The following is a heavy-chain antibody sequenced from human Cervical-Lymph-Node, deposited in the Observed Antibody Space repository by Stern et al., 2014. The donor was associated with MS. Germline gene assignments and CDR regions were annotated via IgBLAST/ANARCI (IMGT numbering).Heavy chain of an antibody. Sequence: VQLVQSGAEVKKPGESLKISCKGSGYTFTNNWIAWVRQMPGKGLEWMGIIYPDDSDISYSPSLQGQVTISADKSISTASLQWSSLKAADGAVYYGPNPPPRRKWDDPNYGMDVWGQGTTVTVSS. CDR3: PNPPPRRKWDDPNYGMDV. V-gene: IGHV5-51*03. D-gene: IGHD1-1*01. CDR2: IYPDDSDI. J-gene: IGHJ6*02. CDR1: GYTFTNNW.